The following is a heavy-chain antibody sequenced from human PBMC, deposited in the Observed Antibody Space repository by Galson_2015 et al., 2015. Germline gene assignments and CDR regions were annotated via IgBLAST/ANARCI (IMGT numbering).Heavy chain of an antibody. CDR3: ATGLNFASSSADLFDY. Sequence: SVKVSCKVSGYTLTELSMHWVRQAPGKGLEWMGGFDPEDGETIYAQKFQGRVTMTEDTSTDTAYMELSSLRSEDTAVYYCATGLNFASSSADLFDYWGQGTLVTVSS. J-gene: IGHJ4*02. D-gene: IGHD6-6*01. CDR2: FDPEDGET. CDR1: GYTLTELS. V-gene: IGHV1-24*01.